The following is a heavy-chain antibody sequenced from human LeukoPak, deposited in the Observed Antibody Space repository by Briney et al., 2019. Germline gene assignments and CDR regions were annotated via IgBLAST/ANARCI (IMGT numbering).Heavy chain of an antibody. J-gene: IGHJ5*02. Sequence: ASVKVSCKASGYTFTSYGISWVRQAPGQGLEWMGWISAYNGNTNYAQKLQGRVTMTTDTSTSTAYMELRSLRSDDTAVYYCARGSSSWYYPYNWFDLWGQGTLVTVSS. V-gene: IGHV1-18*01. D-gene: IGHD6-13*01. CDR3: ARGSSSWYYPYNWFDL. CDR1: GYTFTSYG. CDR2: ISAYNGNT.